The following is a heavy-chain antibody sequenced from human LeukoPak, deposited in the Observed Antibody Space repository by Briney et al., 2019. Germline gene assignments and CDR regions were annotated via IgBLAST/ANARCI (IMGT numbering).Heavy chain of an antibody. CDR1: GYPFTTYP. D-gene: IGHD2-2*01. CDR2: INPSGGST. Sequence: ASVKVSCKASGYPFTTYPMHWVRQAPGQGLEWMGIINPSGGSTNYAQKFQGRVTMTRDTSTSTVYMELSSLRSEDTAVYYCARLGSCGSTTCQWGQGTVVTVSS. V-gene: IGHV1-46*01. J-gene: IGHJ4*02. CDR3: ARLGSCGSTTCQ.